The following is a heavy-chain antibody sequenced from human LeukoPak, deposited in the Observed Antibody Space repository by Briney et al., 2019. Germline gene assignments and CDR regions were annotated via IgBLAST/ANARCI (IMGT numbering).Heavy chain of an antibody. V-gene: IGHV3-7*01. CDR2: IKQDGSEK. Sequence: TGGSLRLSCAASGITLSVYWMSWVRQAPGKGLEWVANIKQDGSEKYYRDSVQGRFTISRDNAKNSLYLQMNSLRAEDAAVYYCARSGSGYFDCWGQGSLVTVSS. CDR1: GITLSVYW. J-gene: IGHJ4*02. CDR3: ARSGSGYFDC.